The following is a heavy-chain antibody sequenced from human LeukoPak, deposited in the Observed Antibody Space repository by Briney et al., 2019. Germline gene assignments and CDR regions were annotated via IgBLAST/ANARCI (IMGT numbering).Heavy chain of an antibody. V-gene: IGHV3-74*01. CDR1: GFTFSSYW. CDR3: ARMIKHYYGMDV. CDR2: INSDGSST. J-gene: IGHJ6*02. Sequence: QPGGSLRLSCAASGFTFSSYWMHWVRHAPGKGLVWVSRINSDGSSTSYADSVKGRFTISRDNAKNTLYLQMNSLRAEDTAVYYCARMIKHYYGMDVWGQGTTVTVSS. D-gene: IGHD3-22*01.